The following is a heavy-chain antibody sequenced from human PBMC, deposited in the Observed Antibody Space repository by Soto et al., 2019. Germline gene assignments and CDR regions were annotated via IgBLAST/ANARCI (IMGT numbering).Heavy chain of an antibody. V-gene: IGHV3-30*18. J-gene: IGHJ2*01. CDR2: IGSDGTIK. CDR1: GFTFTTYS. CDR3: TKDHSNYNWFFDF. Sequence: QVHLAESGGGVVQPGRSLRLSCLASGFTFTTYSIHWLRQAPGKGLEWVSVIGSDGTIKYYADSVKGRFTASRDNFKNTMLLKIKILTTEDTSVYYCTKDHSNYNWFFDFWGRGTLVTVFS. D-gene: IGHD3-10*01.